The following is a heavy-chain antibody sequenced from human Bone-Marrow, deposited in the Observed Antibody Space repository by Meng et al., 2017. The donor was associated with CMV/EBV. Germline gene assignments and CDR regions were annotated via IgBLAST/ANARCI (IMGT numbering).Heavy chain of an antibody. CDR1: GYTFINYG. D-gene: IGHD2-2*01. Sequence: ASVKVSCKASGYTFINYGISWVRQTTGQGLEWMGWINPNNGNTGYAQKFQGRVTITRNPSISTAYMALSILTSEDTAMYYCARGQYRCSSINCHDFFFYGMDVWGQGTTVTFSS. V-gene: IGHV1-8*03. CDR2: INPNNGNT. CDR3: ARGQYRCSSINCHDFFFYGMDV. J-gene: IGHJ6*02.